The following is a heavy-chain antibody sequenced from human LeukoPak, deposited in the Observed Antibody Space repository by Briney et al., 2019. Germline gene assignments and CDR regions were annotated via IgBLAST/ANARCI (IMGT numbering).Heavy chain of an antibody. CDR2: INHSGST. CDR1: GGSFSGYY. J-gene: IGHJ3*02. D-gene: IGHD4-17*01. CDR3: ARHFPDYGDYVVDAFDI. V-gene: IGHV4-34*01. Sequence: PSETLSLTCAVYGGSFSGYYWSWIRQPPGKGLEWIGEINHSGSTNYNPSLKSRVTISVDTSKNQFSLKLSSVTAADTAVYYCARHFPDYGDYVVDAFDIWGQGTMVTVSS.